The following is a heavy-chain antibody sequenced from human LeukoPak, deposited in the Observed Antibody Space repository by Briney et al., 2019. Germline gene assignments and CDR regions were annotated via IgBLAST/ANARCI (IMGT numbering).Heavy chain of an antibody. D-gene: IGHD6-6*01. J-gene: IGHJ4*02. CDR1: GFTFNDHE. Sequence: PGGSLRLSCAASGFTFNDHEMNWVRQAPGKGLEWISYISSAGSDMYYADFVKGRFTVSRDNAKNSLFLQMNSLRAEDTAVYYCARDTPKFSSSADYWGQGTLVTVSS. CDR2: ISSAGSDM. CDR3: ARDTPKFSSSADY. V-gene: IGHV3-48*03.